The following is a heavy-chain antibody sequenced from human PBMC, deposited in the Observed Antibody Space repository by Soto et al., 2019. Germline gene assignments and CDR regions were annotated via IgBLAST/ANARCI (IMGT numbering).Heavy chain of an antibody. V-gene: IGHV4-31*03. CDR2: IYYSGST. J-gene: IGHJ3*02. D-gene: IGHD1-26*01. CDR3: ARDWEALGDAFDI. CDR1: GGSISSCGYY. Sequence: TLSLTCTVSGGSISSCGYYWSWIRQHPGKGLEWIGYIYYSGSTYYNPSLKSRVTISVDTSKNQFSLKLSSVTAADTAVYYCARDWEALGDAFDIWGQGTMVNVSS.